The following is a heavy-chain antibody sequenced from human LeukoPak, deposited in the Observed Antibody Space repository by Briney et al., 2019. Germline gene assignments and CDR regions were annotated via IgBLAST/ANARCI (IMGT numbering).Heavy chain of an antibody. CDR1: GFTFSSYG. CDR3: AKDRPTSGWYRYFDY. D-gene: IGHD6-19*01. V-gene: IGHV3-30*02. Sequence: TGGSLRLSCAASGFTFSSYGMHWVRQAPGKGLEWVAFIRYDGSNKYYADSVKGRFTISRDNSKNTLYLQMNSLRAEDTAVYYCAKDRPTSGWYRYFDYGRQGTLVTVSS. J-gene: IGHJ4*02. CDR2: IRYDGSNK.